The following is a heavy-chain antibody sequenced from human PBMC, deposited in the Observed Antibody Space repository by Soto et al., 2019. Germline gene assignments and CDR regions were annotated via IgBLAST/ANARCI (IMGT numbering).Heavy chain of an antibody. CDR3: AKRNWRATDILDTITAFDH. CDR1: GFTVRNYA. J-gene: IGHJ4*02. Sequence: HPGGSLRLSCAAYGFTVRNYALSWVRQAPGKGPEWVSVISGSGDNTYYADSVKGRFTISRDNSKNTLYLQMNNLRAEDTAVYSCAKRNWRATDILDTITAFDHWGLGTLVTVSS. CDR2: ISGSGDNT. V-gene: IGHV3-23*01. D-gene: IGHD5-12*01.